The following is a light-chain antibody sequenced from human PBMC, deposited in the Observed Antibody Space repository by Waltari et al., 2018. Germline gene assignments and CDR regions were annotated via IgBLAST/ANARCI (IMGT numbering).Light chain of an antibody. Sequence: IMLTQSPGTLSLSPGERATLSCRASQIISRALACYQQKPGQAPRLLIYDVSTRASGIPDRFSGSGSGTDFSLTISRLESEDFAVYYCQHYVRLPVTVGQGTKLEFK. V-gene: IGKV3-20*01. CDR3: QHYVRLPVT. CDR1: QIISRA. J-gene: IGKJ1*01. CDR2: DVS.